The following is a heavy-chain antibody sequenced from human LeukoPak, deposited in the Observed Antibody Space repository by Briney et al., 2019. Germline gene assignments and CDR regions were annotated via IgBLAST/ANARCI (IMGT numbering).Heavy chain of an antibody. D-gene: IGHD3-3*01. J-gene: IGHJ4*02. CDR3: ARCRENDFLSGSQVDH. Sequence: PGRSLRLSCEASGFFFSSYCMHWVRQAPGKGLEWLAVISGDGTNKYYAESVKGRFTISRDNSKTTVLVQLNSLRVEDTAVYYCARCRENDFLSGSQVDHWGQGTLVTVSS. CDR2: ISGDGTNK. V-gene: IGHV3-30-3*01. CDR1: GFFFSSYC.